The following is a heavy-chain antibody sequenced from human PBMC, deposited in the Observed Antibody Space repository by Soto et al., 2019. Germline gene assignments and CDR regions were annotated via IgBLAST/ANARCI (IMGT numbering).Heavy chain of an antibody. CDR2: INYSGST. CDR1: GGSISSYY. Sequence: PSETLSLTCTVSGGSISSYYWSWIRQPPGKGLEWIWYINYSGSTSYNASLKRRVTISGDTSKNQFYLKLSCVTAADTAVYYCARAAAAAPALGYYYGMDVWGQGTTVTVSS. J-gene: IGHJ6*02. CDR3: ARAAAAAPALGYYYGMDV. D-gene: IGHD6-6*01. V-gene: IGHV4-59*01.